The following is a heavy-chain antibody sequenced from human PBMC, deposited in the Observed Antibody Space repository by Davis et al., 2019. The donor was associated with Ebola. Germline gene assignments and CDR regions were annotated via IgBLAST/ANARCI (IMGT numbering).Heavy chain of an antibody. CDR2: IYHSGTT. J-gene: IGHJ4*02. V-gene: IGHV4-31*03. D-gene: IGHD4-17*01. CDR1: GDSISSGSYY. CDR3: ARTSRLTTMSTTPLYFFDF. Sequence: SETLSLTCTVSGDSISSGSYYWSWIRQSPGKGLQWVGYIYHSGTTLKNPSLKGRISMSFDTSENRFSLKVNSVTAADTAMYFCARTSRLTTMSTTPLYFFDFWGQGTLVTVSS.